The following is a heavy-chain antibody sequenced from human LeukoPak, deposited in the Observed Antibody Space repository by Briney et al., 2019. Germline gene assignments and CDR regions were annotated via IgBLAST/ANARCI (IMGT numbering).Heavy chain of an antibody. D-gene: IGHD6-19*01. V-gene: IGHV4-59*01. CDR3: ARDSSGWATVFDY. Sequence: PSETLSLTCTVSGGSISSYYWSWIRQPPGKGLEWIGYIYYSGSTNYNPSLKSRVTISADTSKNQFSLKLSSVTAADTAVYYCARDSSGWATVFDYWGQGTLVTVSS. CDR2: IYYSGST. J-gene: IGHJ4*02. CDR1: GGSISSYY.